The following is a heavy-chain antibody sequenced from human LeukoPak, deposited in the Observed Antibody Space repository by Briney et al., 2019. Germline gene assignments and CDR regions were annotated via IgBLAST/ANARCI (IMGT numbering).Heavy chain of an antibody. V-gene: IGHV3-74*01. J-gene: IGHJ4*02. Sequence: GGSLRLSCAASGFTFSNYWTHWVRQAPGKGPVWVSRIKSDGTTTNYADSVKGRLTISRDNAKNTLYLQMNGLRVEDTAVYYCAGGYSGYRSDYWGQGTLVTVSS. CDR1: GFTFSNYW. CDR2: IKSDGTTT. CDR3: AGGYSGYRSDY. D-gene: IGHD5-12*01.